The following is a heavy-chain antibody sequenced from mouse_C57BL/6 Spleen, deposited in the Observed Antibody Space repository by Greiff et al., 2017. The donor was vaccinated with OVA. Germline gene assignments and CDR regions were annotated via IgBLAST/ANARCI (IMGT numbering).Heavy chain of an antibody. V-gene: IGHV1-52*01. Sequence: QVQLQQPGAELVRPGSSVKLSCKASGYTFTSYWMHWVKQRPIQGLEWIGNIDPSDSETHYNQKFKDKATLTVDKSSSTAYMQLSSLTSEDSAVYCCARGGELTGTHFDYWGQGTTLTVSS. CDR2: IDPSDSET. CDR1: GYTFTSYW. D-gene: IGHD4-1*01. CDR3: ARGGELTGTHFDY. J-gene: IGHJ2*01.